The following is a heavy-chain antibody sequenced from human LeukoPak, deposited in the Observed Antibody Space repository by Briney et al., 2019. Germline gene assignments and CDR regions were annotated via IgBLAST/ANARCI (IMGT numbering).Heavy chain of an antibody. J-gene: IGHJ5*02. CDR3: ARAPRIAAVGSGTQNWFDP. V-gene: IGHV4-59*11. CDR2: ISYSGIT. CDR1: GGSISSHD. Sequence: ETLSPTCTVSGGSISSHDWSWIRQPPGKGRDWGGYISYSGITNSNPSLDSRVPPSADTSKNPSSPKLRSATAADTAIYYSARAPRIAAVGSGTQNWFDPWGQGTQVTVSS. D-gene: IGHD6-13*01.